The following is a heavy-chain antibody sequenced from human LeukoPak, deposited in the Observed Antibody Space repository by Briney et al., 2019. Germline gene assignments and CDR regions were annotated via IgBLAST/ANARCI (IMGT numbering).Heavy chain of an antibody. CDR2: ISGSGGRT. CDR1: GFTFTSYA. Sequence: GGSPRLSCAASGFTFTSYAMNWVRQAPGKGLEWVSGISGSGGRTYYADSVQGRFTISRDNSKNTLYLQMNSLRAEDTAVYYCAKEVIAHYYYYYMDVWGKGTTVTVSS. V-gene: IGHV3-23*01. J-gene: IGHJ6*03. D-gene: IGHD2-21*01. CDR3: AKEVIAHYYYYYMDV.